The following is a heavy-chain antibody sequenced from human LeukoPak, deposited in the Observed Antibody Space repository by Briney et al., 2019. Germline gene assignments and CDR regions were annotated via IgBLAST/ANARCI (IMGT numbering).Heavy chain of an antibody. J-gene: IGHJ4*02. CDR3: ARNKREYSSSSGSFDY. V-gene: IGHV4-31*03. D-gene: IGHD6-6*01. Sequence: KASETLSLTCTVSGGSISSGGYYWSWIRQHPGKGLEWIGYIYYSGSTYYNPSLKSRVTISVDTSKNQFSLKLSSVIAADTAVYYCARNKREYSSSSGSFDYWGQGTLVTVSS. CDR1: GGSISSGGYY. CDR2: IYYSGST.